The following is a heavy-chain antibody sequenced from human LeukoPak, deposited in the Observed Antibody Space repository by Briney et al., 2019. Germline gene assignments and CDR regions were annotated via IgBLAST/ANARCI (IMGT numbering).Heavy chain of an antibody. Sequence: GRSLRLSCATSGFNFGVVAMDWIRQAPGKGLEWVGFIRHREYGGTAEYAASVNGRFAISRDGSKSIVYLQMNDLRTEDTGVYYCARERAGDVDYWGLGTLVTVSS. V-gene: IGHV3-49*01. CDR3: ARERAGDVDY. CDR1: GFNFGVVA. J-gene: IGHJ4*02. CDR2: IRHREYGGTA.